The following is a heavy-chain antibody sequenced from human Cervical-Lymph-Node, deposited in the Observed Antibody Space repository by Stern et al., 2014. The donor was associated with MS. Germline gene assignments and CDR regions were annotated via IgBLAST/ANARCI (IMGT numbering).Heavy chain of an antibody. CDR1: GVFISRGGDY. CDR2: IYYSGST. CDR3: ARDVYSDSRRGLDV. Sequence: QVQLQESGPGLVRPSQTLSLTCTVSGVFISRGGDYWTWIRQQQGKGLEWIGSIYYSGSTYYNPSLKGRLLISLDTSGNHFSLNLNSVTAADTAVYYCARDVYSDSRRGLDVWGQGTTVTVSS. J-gene: IGHJ6*02. V-gene: IGHV4-31*03. D-gene: IGHD5-12*01.